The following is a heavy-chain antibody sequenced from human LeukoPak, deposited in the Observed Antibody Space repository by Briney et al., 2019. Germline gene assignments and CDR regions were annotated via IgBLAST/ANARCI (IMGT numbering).Heavy chain of an antibody. V-gene: IGHV1-24*01. Sequence: ASVKVSCKVSGYTLTELSMHWVRQAPGKGLEWMGGFDPEDGETIYAQKFQGRVTMTEDTSTDTAYMELSSLRSEDTAAYYCATTYCSSTSCLTGAFDIWGQGTMVTVSS. J-gene: IGHJ3*02. CDR1: GYTLTELS. CDR3: ATTYCSSTSCLTGAFDI. CDR2: FDPEDGET. D-gene: IGHD2-2*01.